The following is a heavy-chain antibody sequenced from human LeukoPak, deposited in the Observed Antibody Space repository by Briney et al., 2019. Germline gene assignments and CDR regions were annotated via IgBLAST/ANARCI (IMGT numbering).Heavy chain of an antibody. J-gene: IGHJ4*02. V-gene: IGHV1-18*01. CDR1: GYTFTSYG. CDR2: ISAYNGNT. D-gene: IGHD3-10*01. CDR3: ARDRHYYYGSGIYSPHDY. Sequence: ASVKVSCKASGYTFTSYGISWVRQAPGQGLEWMGWISAYNGNTNYAQKLQGRVTMTTDTSTSTAYMELRSLRSDDTAVYYCARDRHYYYGSGIYSPHDYWGQGTLVTVSS.